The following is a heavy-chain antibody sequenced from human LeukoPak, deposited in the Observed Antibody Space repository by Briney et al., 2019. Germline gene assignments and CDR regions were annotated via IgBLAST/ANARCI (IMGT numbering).Heavy chain of an antibody. CDR3: AKDSSGHRGYFDY. CDR2: ISSTSTTI. CDR1: GFRFSSYS. Sequence: GGSLKLSCAASGFRFSSYSMNWVRQAPGQGLEWVSYISSTSTTIQYADSVKGRFTISRDNAKNSLYLQMNSLRAEDMALYYCAKDSSGHRGYFDYWGQGTLVTVSS. V-gene: IGHV3-48*04. D-gene: IGHD2-15*01. J-gene: IGHJ4*02.